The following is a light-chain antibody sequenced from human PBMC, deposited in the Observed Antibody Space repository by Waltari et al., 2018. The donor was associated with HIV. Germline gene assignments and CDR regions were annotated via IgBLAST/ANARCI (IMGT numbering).Light chain of an antibody. V-gene: IGLV1-47*01. J-gene: IGLJ2*01. CDR1: SSNIGRNY. CDR3: AAWDDSLSGVV. Sequence: QSVLTQPPSASGTPGQRVTISCSGSSSNIGRNYVYWYQQLPGTAPKLLIYRNNQRPSGVPDRFSGSTSGTSASLAISGLRSEDEADYYCAAWDDSLSGVVFGGGTKLTVL. CDR2: RNN.